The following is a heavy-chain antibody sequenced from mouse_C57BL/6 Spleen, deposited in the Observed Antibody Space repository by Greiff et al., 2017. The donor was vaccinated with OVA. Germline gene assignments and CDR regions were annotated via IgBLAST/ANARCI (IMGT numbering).Heavy chain of an antibody. CDR2: IYPGDGDT. D-gene: IGHD1-1*01. Sequence: VQLQQSGPELVKPGASVKISCKASGYAFSSSWMNWVKQRPGKGLEWIGRIYPGDGDTNYNGKFKGKATLTADKSSSTAYMQLSSLTSEDSAVYFCARSSCGSSYAWFAYWGQGTLVTVSA. CDR3: ARSSCGSSYAWFAY. V-gene: IGHV1-82*01. J-gene: IGHJ3*01. CDR1: GYAFSSSW.